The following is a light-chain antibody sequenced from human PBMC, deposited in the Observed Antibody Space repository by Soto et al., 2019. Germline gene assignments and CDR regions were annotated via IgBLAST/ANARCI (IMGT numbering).Light chain of an antibody. V-gene: IGKV3-20*01. J-gene: IGKJ1*01. Sequence: EIVLTQSPGTLSLSPGERATLSCRASQSVSSGYLAWYQQKPGQAPRLLIYGASYRATGIPDRVSGSGSGTAFTLMIRRLEHEDFSVYYCQQYGSSPPTFGQGTKLEIK. CDR2: GAS. CDR3: QQYGSSPPT. CDR1: QSVSSGY.